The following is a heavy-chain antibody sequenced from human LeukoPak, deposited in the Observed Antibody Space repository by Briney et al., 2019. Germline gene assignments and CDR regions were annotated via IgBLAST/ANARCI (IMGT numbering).Heavy chain of an antibody. CDR2: INPNSGGT. CDR3: ARGHNRGGITMIVVVIAPFDY. V-gene: IGHV1-2*02. CDR1: GYTFTSYG. Sequence: ASVKVSCKASGYTFTSYGISWVRQAPGQGLEWMGWINPNSGGTNYAQKFQGRVTMTRDTSISTAYMELSRLRSDDTAVYYCARGHNRGGITMIVVVIAPFDYWGQGTLVTVSS. D-gene: IGHD3-22*01. J-gene: IGHJ4*02.